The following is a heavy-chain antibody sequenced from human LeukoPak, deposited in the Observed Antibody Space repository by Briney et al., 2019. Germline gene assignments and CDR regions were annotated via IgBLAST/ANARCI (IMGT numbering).Heavy chain of an antibody. CDR2: INPHSGGT. CDR1: GYTFTDYY. D-gene: IGHD3-10*01. Sequence: VASVKVSCKPSGYTFTDYYMHWVRQAPGQGLEWMGWINPHSGGTKYARKFQGRVTMSRDTSISTAYMELSRLRSDDTAVYYCARVMPLEGSGSDTLDYWGQGTLVTVSS. J-gene: IGHJ4*02. CDR3: ARVMPLEGSGSDTLDY. V-gene: IGHV1-2*02.